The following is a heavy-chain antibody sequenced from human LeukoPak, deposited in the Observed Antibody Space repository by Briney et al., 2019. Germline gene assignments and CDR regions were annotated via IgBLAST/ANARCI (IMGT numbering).Heavy chain of an antibody. D-gene: IGHD5-24*01. Sequence: PGGSLRHSCAAPGFTFSSYGMHWVRQAPGKGLEWVAFIRYDGSTKNYADSVKGRFTISRDNSKNTLYLEMNSLTVEDTTVYYCVALSLKDGHSYWGQGTLVTVSS. CDR2: IRYDGSTK. CDR1: GFTFSSYG. J-gene: IGHJ4*02. V-gene: IGHV3-30*02. CDR3: VALSLKDGHSY.